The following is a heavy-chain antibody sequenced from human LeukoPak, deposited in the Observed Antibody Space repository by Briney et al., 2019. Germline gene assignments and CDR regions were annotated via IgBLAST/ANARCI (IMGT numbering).Heavy chain of an antibody. CDR3: ARDNRYSGSYPYYFDY. CDR1: GFTFSSYW. V-gene: IGHV3-74*01. CDR2: INSDGSGT. D-gene: IGHD1-26*01. J-gene: IGHJ4*02. Sequence: GGSLRLSCAASGFTFSSYWMHWVRQAPGKGLVWVSRINSDGSGTSYADSVKGRFTISRDNAKNTLYLQMNSLRAEDTAVYYCARDNRYSGSYPYYFDYWGQGTLVTVSS.